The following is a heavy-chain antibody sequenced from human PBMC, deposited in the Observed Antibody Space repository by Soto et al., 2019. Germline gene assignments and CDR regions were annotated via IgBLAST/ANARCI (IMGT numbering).Heavy chain of an antibody. Sequence: EVQLLESGGGLVQPGGSLRLSCAASGFTFSNYAMRWVRQAPGKGLEWVSAISGSGDSTYYADSVKGRFTVSRDTSKNTLYLQMKSLRAEDTAVYYCARRGSGSYYDYWGQGTLVTVSS. D-gene: IGHD1-26*01. CDR1: GFTFSNYA. J-gene: IGHJ4*02. V-gene: IGHV3-23*01. CDR3: ARRGSGSYYDY. CDR2: ISGSGDST.